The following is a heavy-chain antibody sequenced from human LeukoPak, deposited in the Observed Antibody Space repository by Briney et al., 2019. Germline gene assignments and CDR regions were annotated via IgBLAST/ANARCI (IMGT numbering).Heavy chain of an antibody. V-gene: IGHV3-48*03. CDR3: AREGGYSGYDPSYYYMDV. D-gene: IGHD5-12*01. Sequence: GGSLRLSCAASGFTFSSYAMSWVRQAPGKGLEWVSYISSSGSTIYYADSVKGRFTISRDNAKNSLYLQMNSLRAEDTAVYYCAREGGYSGYDPSYYYMDVWGKGTTVTISS. CDR1: GFTFSSYA. CDR2: ISSSGSTI. J-gene: IGHJ6*03.